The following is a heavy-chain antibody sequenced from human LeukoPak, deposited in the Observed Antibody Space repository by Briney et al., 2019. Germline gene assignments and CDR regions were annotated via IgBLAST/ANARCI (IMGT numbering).Heavy chain of an antibody. CDR3: ARAGHVRDYERRGYFDY. Sequence: ASVKVSCKASGYTFTSYGISWVRQAPGQGLEWMGWISAYNGNTNYAQKLQGRVTMTTDTSTSTAYMELRSLRSDDTAVYYCARAGHVRDYERRGYFDYWGQGTLVTVSP. CDR1: GYTFTSYG. V-gene: IGHV1-18*01. CDR2: ISAYNGNT. D-gene: IGHD4-17*01. J-gene: IGHJ4*02.